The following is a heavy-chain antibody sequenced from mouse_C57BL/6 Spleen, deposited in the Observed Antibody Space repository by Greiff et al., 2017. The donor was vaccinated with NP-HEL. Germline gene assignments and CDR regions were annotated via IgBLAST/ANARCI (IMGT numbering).Heavy chain of an antibody. V-gene: IGHV1-82*01. CDR2: IYPGDGDT. J-gene: IGHJ4*01. CDR3: AKLLPYYYAMDD. D-gene: IGHD1-1*01. CDR1: GYAFSSSW. Sequence: QVQLQQSGPELVKPGASVKISCKASGYAFSSSWMNWVKQRPGKGLEWIGRIYPGDGDTNYNGKFKGKATLTADKSSSTAYMQLSSLTSEDSAVYFCAKLLPYYYAMDDRGQGTSVTVSS.